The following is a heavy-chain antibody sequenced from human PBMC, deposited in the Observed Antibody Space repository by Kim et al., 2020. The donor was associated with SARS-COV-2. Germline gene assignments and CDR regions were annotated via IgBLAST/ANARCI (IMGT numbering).Heavy chain of an antibody. D-gene: IGHD1-26*01. J-gene: IGHJ4*02. CDR3: AKGPEWEPFMN. CDR2: T. V-gene: IGHV3-23*01. Sequence: TYYADPVKGRFTISRDNSKNTLYLQMNSLRAEDTAVYYCAKGPEWEPFMNWGQGTLVTVSS.